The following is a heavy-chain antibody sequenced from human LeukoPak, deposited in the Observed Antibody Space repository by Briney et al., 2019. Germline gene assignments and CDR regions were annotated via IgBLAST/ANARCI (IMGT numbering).Heavy chain of an antibody. D-gene: IGHD1-26*01. J-gene: IGHJ4*02. CDR1: GGSISSSSYY. CDR3: ARHSPVGIYYFDY. V-gene: IGHV4-39*01. Sequence: SETLSLTCTVSGGSISSSSYYWGWIRQPPGKGLEWIGSIYYSGSTYYNPSLKSRVTISVDTSRNQFSLKLSSVTAADTAVYYCARHSPVGIYYFDYWGQGTLVTVSS. CDR2: IYYSGST.